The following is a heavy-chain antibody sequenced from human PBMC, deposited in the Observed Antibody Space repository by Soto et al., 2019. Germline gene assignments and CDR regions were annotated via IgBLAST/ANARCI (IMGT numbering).Heavy chain of an antibody. V-gene: IGHV3-23*01. J-gene: IGHJ4*02. CDR2: ISGSGGST. Sequence: GGSLRLSCAASGFTFSSYATSWVRQAPGKGLEWVSAISGSGGSTYYADSVKGRFTISRDNSKNTLYLQMNSLRAEDTAVYYCAKDLRYPIPPSTTAPNDYWGQGTLVTVSS. CDR3: AKDLRYPIPPSTTAPNDY. CDR1: GFTFSSYA. D-gene: IGHD4-17*01.